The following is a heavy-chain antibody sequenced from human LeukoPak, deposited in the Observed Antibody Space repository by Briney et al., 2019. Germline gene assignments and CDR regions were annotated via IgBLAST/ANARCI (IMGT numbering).Heavy chain of an antibody. CDR3: ARGPDYYDSSGYYIH. CDR2: IIPIFGTA. Sequence: GASVKVSCKASGGTFSSYAISWVRQAPGQGLEWMGRIIPIFGTANYAQKFQGRDTITTDESTSTAYMELSSLRSEDTAVYYCARGPDYYDSSGYYIHWGQGTLVTVSS. D-gene: IGHD3-22*01. V-gene: IGHV1-69*05. J-gene: IGHJ4*02. CDR1: GGTFSSYA.